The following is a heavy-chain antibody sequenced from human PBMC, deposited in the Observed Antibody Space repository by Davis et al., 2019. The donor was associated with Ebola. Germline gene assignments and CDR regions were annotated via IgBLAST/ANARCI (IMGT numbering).Heavy chain of an antibody. V-gene: IGHV1-69*04. CDR1: GGTFSSYA. CDR3: ARERRPYIAAAGTDY. Sequence: AASVKVSCKASGGTFSSYAISWVRQAPGQGLEWMGRIIPMLGIANYAQKFQGRVTMTRDTSTSTVYMELSSLRSEDTAVYYCARERRPYIAAAGTDYWGQGTLVTVSS. J-gene: IGHJ4*02. D-gene: IGHD6-13*01. CDR2: IIPMLGIA.